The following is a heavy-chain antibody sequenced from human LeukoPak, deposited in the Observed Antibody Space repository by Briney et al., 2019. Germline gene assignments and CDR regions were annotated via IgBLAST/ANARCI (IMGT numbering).Heavy chain of an antibody. Sequence: SVKVSCKAPGGTFSSYTISWVRQAPGQGLEWMGRIIPILGIANCAQKFQGRVTITADKSTSTAYMELSSLRSEDTAVYYCARESSLSQGVPFDYWGQGTLVTVSS. V-gene: IGHV1-69*04. D-gene: IGHD2-2*01. J-gene: IGHJ4*02. CDR1: GGTFSSYT. CDR2: IIPILGIA. CDR3: ARESSLSQGVPFDY.